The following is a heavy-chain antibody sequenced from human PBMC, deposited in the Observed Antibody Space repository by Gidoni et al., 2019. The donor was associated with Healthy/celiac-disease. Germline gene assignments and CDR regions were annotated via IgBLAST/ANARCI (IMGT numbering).Heavy chain of an antibody. J-gene: IGHJ5*02. CDR3: ESHTLLGPSNWFDP. D-gene: IGHD2-2*01. Sequence: EVQLVESVGGLVKPGGSLRLSCAASGFTFSSSIMNWVRQAPGKGLEWGSSSGSSSSYIYYADSVKGRFTISRDNANNALYLQMNSLRAEDTAVYYCESHTLLGPSNWFDPWGQGTLVTVSS. V-gene: IGHV3-21*01. CDR2: SGSSSSYI. CDR1: GFTFSSSI.